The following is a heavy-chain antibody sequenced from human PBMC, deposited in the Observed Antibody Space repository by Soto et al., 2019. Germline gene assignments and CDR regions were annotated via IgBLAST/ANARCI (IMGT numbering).Heavy chain of an antibody. CDR1: GYTFTSYY. CDR2: INPSGGST. Sequence: ASVKVSCKASGYTFTSYYMHWVRQAPGQGLEWMGIINPSGGSTSYAQKFQGRVTMTRDTSTSTVYMELSSLRSEDTAVYYCAREGYCSGGSCHYYFDYWGQGTLVTVLL. D-gene: IGHD2-15*01. J-gene: IGHJ4*02. V-gene: IGHV1-46*01. CDR3: AREGYCSGGSCHYYFDY.